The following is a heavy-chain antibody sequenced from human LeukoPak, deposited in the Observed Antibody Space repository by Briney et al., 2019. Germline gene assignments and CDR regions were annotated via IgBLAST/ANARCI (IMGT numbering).Heavy chain of an antibody. J-gene: IGHJ2*01. Sequence: GGSLRLSCAASGFTLSDHYMDWVRQVPGKGLEWVGRTKNKANNYITEYAASVKGRFTVWRDDSKNSLYLQMNSLRAEDTAVYYCARAPERFLEWPIGTRAYWYFDLWGRGTLVTVSS. CDR2: TKNKANNYIT. CDR3: ARAPERFLEWPIGTRAYWYFDL. V-gene: IGHV3-72*01. D-gene: IGHD3-3*01. CDR1: GFTLSDHY.